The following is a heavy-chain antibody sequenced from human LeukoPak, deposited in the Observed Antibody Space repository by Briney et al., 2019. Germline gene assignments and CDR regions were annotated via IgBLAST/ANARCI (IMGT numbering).Heavy chain of an antibody. V-gene: IGHV4-34*01. CDR1: GGSFSGYY. Sequence: SETLSLTCAVYGGSFSGYYWSWIRQPPGKGLEWIGEINHSGSTNYNPSLKSRVTISVDTSKNQFSLKLSSVTAADTAVYYCARGWAYCSSTSCYYYFDYWGQGTLVTVSS. CDR2: INHSGST. D-gene: IGHD2-2*01. CDR3: ARGWAYCSSTSCYYYFDY. J-gene: IGHJ4*02.